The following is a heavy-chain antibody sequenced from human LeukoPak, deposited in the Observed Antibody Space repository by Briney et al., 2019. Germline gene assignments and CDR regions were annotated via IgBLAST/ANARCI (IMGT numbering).Heavy chain of an antibody. D-gene: IGHD3-9*01. J-gene: IGHJ4*02. CDR1: GFTFSSYA. Sequence: GRSLRLSCAASGFTFSSYAMHWVRQAPGKGLEWVAVISYDGSNKYYADSVKGRFTISRDNSKNTLYLQMNSLRAEDTAVYYCAKEYRWRYFDWSPYFDYWGQGTLVTVSS. CDR3: AKEYRWRYFDWSPYFDY. V-gene: IGHV3-30-3*01. CDR2: ISYDGSNK.